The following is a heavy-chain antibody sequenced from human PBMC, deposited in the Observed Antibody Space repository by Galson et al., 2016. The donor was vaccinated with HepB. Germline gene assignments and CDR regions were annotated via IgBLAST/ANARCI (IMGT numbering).Heavy chain of an antibody. J-gene: IGHJ4*02. D-gene: IGHD5-12*01. Sequence: SGSTFSPYAINWVRQAPGQGLEWMGGIIPMFGTTHYAQKFQDRVTVTADESTSTAYMDLSSLTSADTAVYYCARASGRGYDLSPFDSWGQGTLVTVSS. CDR1: GSTFSPYA. CDR2: IIPMFGTT. V-gene: IGHV1-69*01. CDR3: ARASGRGYDLSPFDS.